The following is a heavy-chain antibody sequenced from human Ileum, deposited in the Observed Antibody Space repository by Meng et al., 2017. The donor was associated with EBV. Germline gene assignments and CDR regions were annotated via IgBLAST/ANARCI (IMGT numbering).Heavy chain of an antibody. Sequence: QVQLQQWGAGLLRPSETLSLTCAGYGGSFSCYYWSWIRQPPGKGLEWIGEINHSGSTNYNPSLKSRVTISVDTSKNQFSLKLSSVTAADTAVYYCARGNKVSDRGFDYWGQGTLVTVSS. CDR3: ARGNKVSDRGFDY. V-gene: IGHV4-34*01. D-gene: IGHD3-10*01. J-gene: IGHJ4*02. CDR2: INHSGST. CDR1: GGSFSCYY.